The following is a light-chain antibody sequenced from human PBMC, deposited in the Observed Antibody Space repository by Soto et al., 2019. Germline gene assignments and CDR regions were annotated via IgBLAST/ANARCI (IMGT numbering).Light chain of an antibody. J-gene: IGKJ5*01. CDR2: DAS. CDR3: QQRSNWPQIT. V-gene: IGKV3-11*01. Sequence: IVLTQSTATLSLSPGERATLSCRASQSVGSYLAWYQQKPGQAPRLLIYDASNRATGIPARFSGSGSGTDFTLTISSLEPEDFAVYYCQQRSNWPQITFAQGTRLAI. CDR1: QSVGSY.